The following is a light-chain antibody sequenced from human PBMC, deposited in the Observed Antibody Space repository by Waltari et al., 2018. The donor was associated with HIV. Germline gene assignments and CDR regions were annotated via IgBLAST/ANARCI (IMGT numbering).Light chain of an antibody. CDR3: GTWDSSLSAEV. V-gene: IGLV1-51*01. J-gene: IGLJ1*01. Sequence: QSVLTQPPSVSAAPGQKVTISCPGSSSTIANNYVSWYQQLPGTAPKPLIYDNNKRPSGIPDRFSGSKSGTSATLGITGLQTGDEADYYCGTWDSSLSAEVFGTGTKVTVL. CDR1: SSTIANNY. CDR2: DNN.